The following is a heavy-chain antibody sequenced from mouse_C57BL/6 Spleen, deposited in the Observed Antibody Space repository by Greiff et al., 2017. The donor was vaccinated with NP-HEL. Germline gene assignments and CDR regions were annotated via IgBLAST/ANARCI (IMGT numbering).Heavy chain of an antibody. D-gene: IGHD1-1*01. V-gene: IGHV1-26*01. Sequence: VQLQQSGPELVKPGASVKISCKASGYTFTDYYMNWVKQSHGKSLEWIGDINPNNGGTSYNQKFKGKATLTVDKSSSTAYMELRSLTSEDSAVYYCARSDYYGSSPRYFDVWGTGTTVTVSS. CDR1: GYTFTDYY. CDR2: INPNNGGT. CDR3: ARSDYYGSSPRYFDV. J-gene: IGHJ1*03.